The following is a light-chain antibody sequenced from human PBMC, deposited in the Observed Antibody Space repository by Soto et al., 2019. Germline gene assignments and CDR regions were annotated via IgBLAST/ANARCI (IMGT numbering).Light chain of an antibody. J-gene: IGLJ2*01. CDR1: SSDVGGYNY. V-gene: IGLV2-14*01. CDR3: YSYTSSSTVL. CDR2: DVS. Sequence: QSALTQPASVSGSPGQSITITCTGISSDVGGYNYVSWYQQHPDKAPKLMIYDVSNRRSGVSNRFSGSKSGNTASLTISGLQDEDEADYYCYSYTSSSTVLFGGGTKVTVL.